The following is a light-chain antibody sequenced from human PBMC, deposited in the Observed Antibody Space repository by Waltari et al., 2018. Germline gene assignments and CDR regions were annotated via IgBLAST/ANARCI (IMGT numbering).Light chain of an antibody. CDR1: QSVSDK. CDR3: QQYNVWPRT. V-gene: IGKV3-15*01. J-gene: IGKJ3*01. Sequence: EIVMTQSPATLSVSPGKRATLSCRASQSVSDKLAWYQQKPGQAPRLLIYGASKRASGIPGRFSGRGCGTEFTLTISGLQSEDFALYYCQQYNVWPRTFGPGTKVDIK. CDR2: GAS.